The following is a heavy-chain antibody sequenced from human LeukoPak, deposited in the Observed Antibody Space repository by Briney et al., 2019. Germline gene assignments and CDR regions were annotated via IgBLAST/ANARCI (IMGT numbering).Heavy chain of an antibody. CDR3: AKGRLILRGATPGGFDY. D-gene: IGHD1-26*01. CDR1: GFTFSSYA. Sequence: QAGGSLRLSCAASGFTFSSYAMSWVRQAPGKGLEWVSAISGSGGSTYYADSVKGRFTISRDNSKNTLYLQMNSLRAEDTAVYYCAKGRLILRGATPGGFDYWGQGTLVTVSS. CDR2: ISGSGGST. V-gene: IGHV3-23*01. J-gene: IGHJ4*02.